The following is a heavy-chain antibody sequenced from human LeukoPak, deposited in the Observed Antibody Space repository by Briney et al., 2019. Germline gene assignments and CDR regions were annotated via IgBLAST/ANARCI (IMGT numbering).Heavy chain of an antibody. CDR2: INHSGST. CDR3: ARDIAGGWNYFDY. V-gene: IGHV4-34*01. CDR1: GGSFSGYY. Sequence: SETLSLTCAVYGGSFSGYYWSWIRQPPGKGLERIGEINHSGSTNYNPSLKSRVTMSVDTSKNQFSLKLSSATAADTAVYYCARDIAGGWNYFDYWGQGTLVTVSS. D-gene: IGHD1-14*01. J-gene: IGHJ4*02.